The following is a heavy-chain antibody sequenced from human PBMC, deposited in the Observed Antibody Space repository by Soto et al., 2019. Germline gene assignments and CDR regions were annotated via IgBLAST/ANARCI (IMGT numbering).Heavy chain of an antibody. V-gene: IGHV1-69*13. CDR2: IIPIFGTA. CDR1: GGTFSSYA. D-gene: IGHD3-22*01. J-gene: IGHJ5*02. Sequence: SVKVSCKASGGTFSSYAISWVRQAPGQGLEWMGGIIPIFGTANYAQKFQGRVTITADESTSTAYMELSSLRSEDTAVYYCARERHSYDSSGYYPSWGQGTLVTVSS. CDR3: ARERHSYDSSGYYPS.